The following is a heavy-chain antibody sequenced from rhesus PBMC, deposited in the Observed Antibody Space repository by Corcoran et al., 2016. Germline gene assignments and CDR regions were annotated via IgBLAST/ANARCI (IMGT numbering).Heavy chain of an antibody. CDR1: GGSISCSSY. V-gene: IGHV4-73*01. CDR2: YFGNSAST. CDR3: AKARQANYFDY. J-gene: IGHJ4*01. Sequence: QVKLQQWGEGLVKPSETLSLTCAVYGGSISCSSYWLCIRLPPGKGLEWIGYYFGNSASTNYNPALKNLVTISKDTSKNQCSLNLSSVTAANTAVYYCAKARQANYFDYWGQGVLVTVSS.